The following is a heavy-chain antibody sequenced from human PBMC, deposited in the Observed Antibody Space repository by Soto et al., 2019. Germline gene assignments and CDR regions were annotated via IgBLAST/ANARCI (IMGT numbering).Heavy chain of an antibody. CDR1: GFTFSSYA. CDR2: ISGSGGST. Sequence: EVQLLESGGGLVQPGESLRLSCAASGFTFSSYAMSWVRQAPGKGLEWVSGISGSGGSTYYADSVKGRFTISRDNSKNTLYLQMNSLRAEDTALYYCAKGLYNWNDGVMYYFDYWGQGTLVTVSS. CDR3: AKGLYNWNDGVMYYFDY. J-gene: IGHJ4*02. V-gene: IGHV3-23*01. D-gene: IGHD1-20*01.